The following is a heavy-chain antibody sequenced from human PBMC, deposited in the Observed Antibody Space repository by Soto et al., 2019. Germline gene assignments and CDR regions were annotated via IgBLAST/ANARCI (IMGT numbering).Heavy chain of an antibody. CDR1: GYTIITYG. J-gene: IGHJ4*02. V-gene: IGHV1-18*01. D-gene: IGHD3-22*01. CDR3: ARGPTEYYDNSANYFLDY. CDR2: ISTYNGNT. Sequence: QVQLVQSGAEVKKPGASVKVSCKASGYTIITYGVSWVRQAPGQGLDWLGWISTYNGNTRYAERLQGRVTMTTDTTTNTAYMELRNLRSDDTAVYYCARGPTEYYDNSANYFLDYWGQGTLVTVSS.